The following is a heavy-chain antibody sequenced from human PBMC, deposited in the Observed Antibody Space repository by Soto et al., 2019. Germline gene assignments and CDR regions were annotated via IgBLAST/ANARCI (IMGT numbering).Heavy chain of an antibody. CDR3: TGEVASGY. J-gene: IGHJ4*02. Sequence: QVQLVESGGGVVQPGRSLRLSCAVAGFTVSTYGVHCVRQAPGKGLEWVAVKSRDGGTKYYADSVKGRFTISRDNSRNTLFLEMNSLRSDDMAVYYCTGEVASGYWGQGTLVTVSS. CDR1: GFTVSTYG. V-gene: IGHV3-30*03. CDR2: KSRDGGTK. D-gene: IGHD2-8*02.